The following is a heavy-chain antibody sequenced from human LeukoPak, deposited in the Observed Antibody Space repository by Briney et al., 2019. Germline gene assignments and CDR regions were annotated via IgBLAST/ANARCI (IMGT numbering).Heavy chain of an antibody. Sequence: PGGSLRLSCAASGFTFSSYGMHWVRQAPGKGLEWVAVIWYDGSNKYYVDSVKGRFTISRDNSKNTLYLQMNSLRAEDTAVYYCASLITIFGVVIIDPWGQGTLVTVSS. J-gene: IGHJ5*02. V-gene: IGHV3-33*01. CDR2: IWYDGSNK. D-gene: IGHD3-3*01. CDR1: GFTFSSYG. CDR3: ASLITIFGVVIIDP.